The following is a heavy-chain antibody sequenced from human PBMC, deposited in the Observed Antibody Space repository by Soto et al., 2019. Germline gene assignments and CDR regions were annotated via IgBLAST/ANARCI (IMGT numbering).Heavy chain of an antibody. CDR1: GFSLRTSGVG. CDR3: AHNEGPVAGALDY. J-gene: IGHJ4*02. CDR2: IYWDDDK. V-gene: IGHV2-5*02. Sequence: QITLKESGPTLVKPTQTLTLTCTFYGFSLRTSGVGVAWTRQAKGKALEWLALIYWDDDKRYSPSLKSRLTITKATSKQHVALTVTNMDPADTATYYCAHNEGPVAGALDYWGQGTLVTVSS. D-gene: IGHD6-19*01.